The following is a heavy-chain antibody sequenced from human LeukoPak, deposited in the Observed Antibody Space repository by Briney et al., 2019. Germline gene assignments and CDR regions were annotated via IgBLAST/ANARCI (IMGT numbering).Heavy chain of an antibody. D-gene: IGHD6-13*01. V-gene: IGHV3-23*01. J-gene: IGHJ4*02. Sequence: PGGSLRLSCAASGFTFSSYAMNWVRQAPGKGLDWVSAISSSGDNTYYADSVKGRFTISRDNSRNTLYLQMNSLRAEDTAVYYCAKRGSSWYYFDYWGQGTLVTVSS. CDR2: ISSSGDNT. CDR3: AKRGSSWYYFDY. CDR1: GFTFSSYA.